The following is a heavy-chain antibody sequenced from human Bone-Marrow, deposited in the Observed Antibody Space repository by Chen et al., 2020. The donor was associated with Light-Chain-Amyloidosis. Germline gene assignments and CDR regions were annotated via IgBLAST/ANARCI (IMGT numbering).Heavy chain of an antibody. J-gene: IGHJ3*02. CDR1: GFAFSSYA. CDR2: ISGSGGSR. CDR3: AKDISYDDILPGYPADAFDI. D-gene: IGHD3-9*01. V-gene: IGHV3-23*04. Sequence: EVQLVESGGGLLQRGGSLRLSCAASGFAFSSYAMSWVRQAAGRGLEWGSMISGSGGSRYYGASVKGRFTSSRENSKNALFLQMNSLRAEDTAVYYCAKDISYDDILPGYPADAFDIWGQGTMVTVSS.